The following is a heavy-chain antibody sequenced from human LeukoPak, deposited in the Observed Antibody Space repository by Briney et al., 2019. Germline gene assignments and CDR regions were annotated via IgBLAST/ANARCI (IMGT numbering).Heavy chain of an antibody. CDR1: RFTFSSYA. D-gene: IGHD2-2*01. V-gene: IGHV3-23*01. J-gene: IGHJ5*02. Sequence: GGSLRLSCAASRFTFSSYAMTWVRQAPGKGLEWVSTISGGGGSTYYADSVKGRFTISRDNSKNTLYLQMNSLRADDTAVYYCARSPTAINGYFDPWGQGTLVTVSS. CDR3: ARSPTAINGYFDP. CDR2: ISGGGGST.